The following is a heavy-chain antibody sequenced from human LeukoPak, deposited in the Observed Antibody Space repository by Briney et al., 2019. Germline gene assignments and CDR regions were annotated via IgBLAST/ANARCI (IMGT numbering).Heavy chain of an antibody. CDR1: GFTFSSYA. V-gene: IGHV3-23*01. CDR3: AKKVGLVSAPLYYFDV. CDR2: ISGPAGSW. Sequence: PGGSLRLSCAASGFTFSSYAMSWVRQAPGKGLVWVSAISGPAGSWDYADSVKGRFTISRDNSKNTLFLQMNSLRAEDTAIYYCAKKVGLVSAPLYYFDVWGQVTLVTVSS. D-gene: IGHD5/OR15-5a*01. J-gene: IGHJ4*02.